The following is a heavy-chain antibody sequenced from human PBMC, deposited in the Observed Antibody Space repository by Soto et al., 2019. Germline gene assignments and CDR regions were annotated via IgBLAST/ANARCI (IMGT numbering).Heavy chain of an antibody. Sequence: QVQLVESGGGVVQPGRSLRLSCAASGFIFSSYGMHWVRQAPGKGLEWVAVISYDGSNQYYADSVKGRFTISRDNSKNMLYLQMNSLRPEDTAVYYCASSRPGYSNSWPHDYWGQGTLVTVSS. CDR2: ISYDGSNQ. D-gene: IGHD6-13*01. V-gene: IGHV3-30*03. CDR1: GFIFSSYG. CDR3: ASSRPGYSNSWPHDY. J-gene: IGHJ4*02.